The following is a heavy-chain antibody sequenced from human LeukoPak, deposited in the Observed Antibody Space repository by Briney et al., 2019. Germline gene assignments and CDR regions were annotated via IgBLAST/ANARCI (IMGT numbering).Heavy chain of an antibody. V-gene: IGHV3-21*01. Sequence: PGGSLRLSCAASGFTFSSYGMHWVRQAPGKGLEWISSISTRSTYIYYADSVKGRFTISRDNSKSTLYLQMNSLTTEDTAVYFCATLRYGLGSYYADYWGQGTLVTVSS. CDR3: ATLRYGLGSYYADY. D-gene: IGHD3-10*01. J-gene: IGHJ4*02. CDR2: ISTRSTYI. CDR1: GFTFSSYG.